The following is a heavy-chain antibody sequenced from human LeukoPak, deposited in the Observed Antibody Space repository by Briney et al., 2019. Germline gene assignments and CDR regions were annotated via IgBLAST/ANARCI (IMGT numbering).Heavy chain of an antibody. Sequence: GRSLRLSCTASGFTSGFTFGDYAMSWVRQAPGKGLEWVAALKGNGANTYYADSVRGRFTISRDNSKNTLYLQMTSLRAEDTAIYYCAKDLGRIFIATPRDAFDIWGLGTMVTVSS. CDR1: GFTFGDYA. CDR2: LKGNGANT. J-gene: IGHJ3*02. CDR3: AKDLGRIFIATPRDAFDI. D-gene: IGHD6-6*01. V-gene: IGHV3-23*01.